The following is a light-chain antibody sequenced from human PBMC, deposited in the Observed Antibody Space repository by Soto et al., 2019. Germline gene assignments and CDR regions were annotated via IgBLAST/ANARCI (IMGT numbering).Light chain of an antibody. V-gene: IGLV2-14*01. CDR2: EVT. J-gene: IGLJ2*01. CDR1: SSDIGGYNF. Sequence: QSALTQPASVSGSPGQTITISCTGTSSDIGGYNFVSWFQRPPGEAPKLMIYEVTNRPSGVSNRFSGSKSGNTATLTISGLQGGNEADYFSTSYTVRSNVVFGGGPKVTV. CDR3: TSYTVRSNVV.